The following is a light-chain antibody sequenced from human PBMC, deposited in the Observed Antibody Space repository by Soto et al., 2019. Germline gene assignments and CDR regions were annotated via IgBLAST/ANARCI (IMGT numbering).Light chain of an antibody. CDR2: GAS. CDR1: QSVSSSY. Sequence: EIVLTQSPGTLSLSPGERATLSCRASQSVSSSYLAWYQQKPGQAPRLLIYGASSRATGIPDRFSGSGSGTDFTLTISRLEPEDFAVYYCQQYGSSPQATFDQGTRLEIK. J-gene: IGKJ5*01. CDR3: QQYGSSPQAT. V-gene: IGKV3-20*01.